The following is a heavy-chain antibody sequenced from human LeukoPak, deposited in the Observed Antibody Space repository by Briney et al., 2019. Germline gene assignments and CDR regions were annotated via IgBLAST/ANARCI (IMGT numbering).Heavy chain of an antibody. CDR2: ICYDGSNE. CDR1: AFTFSSYG. Sequence: GRSLRLSCAASAFTFSSYGMHWVRQAPGKGLEWVAAICYDGSNEDYADSVKGRFTISRDNSKNTLYLQMNSLRAEDTAVYYCARDRVRAVAGSGGTYYYYGMDVWGQGTTVTVSS. V-gene: IGHV3-33*01. CDR3: ARDRVRAVAGSGGTYYYYGMDV. J-gene: IGHJ6*02. D-gene: IGHD6-19*01.